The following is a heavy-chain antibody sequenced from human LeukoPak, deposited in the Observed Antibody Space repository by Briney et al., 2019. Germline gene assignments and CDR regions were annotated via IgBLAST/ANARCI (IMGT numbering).Heavy chain of an antibody. J-gene: IGHJ6*02. Sequence: GGSLRLSCAASGFTVSSNYMSWVRQAPGKGLEWVSVIYSGGSTYYADSVKGRFTISRDNSKNTLYLQMNSLRAEDTAVYYCARGIISGYDSDYGMDVWGQRTTVTVSS. V-gene: IGHV3-53*01. D-gene: IGHD5-12*01. CDR1: GFTVSSNY. CDR2: IYSGGST. CDR3: ARGIISGYDSDYGMDV.